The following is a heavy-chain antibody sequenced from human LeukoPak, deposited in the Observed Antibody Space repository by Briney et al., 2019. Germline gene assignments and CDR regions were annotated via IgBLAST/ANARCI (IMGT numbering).Heavy chain of an antibody. D-gene: IGHD1-26*01. CDR3: ARSGSCDY. CDR1: GFTFSSYT. J-gene: IGHJ4*02. V-gene: IGHV3-21*01. Sequence: GGSLRLSCEASGFTFSSYTMNWVRQPPGKGLGWVSSISGSSGYIYYADSVKGRFTISRDDAKNSLYVQMNSLRAEDTAVYYCARSGSCDYWGQGILVTVSS. CDR2: ISGSSGYI.